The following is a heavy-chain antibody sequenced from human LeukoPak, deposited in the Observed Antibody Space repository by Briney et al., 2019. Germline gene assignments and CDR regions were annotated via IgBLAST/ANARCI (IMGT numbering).Heavy chain of an antibody. D-gene: IGHD6-19*01. CDR1: GYTFTGYY. V-gene: IGHV1-2*02. Sequence: GASVKVSCKASGYTFTGYYMHWVRQAPGQGLEWMGWINPNSGGTNYAQKFQGRVTMTRDTSISTAYMELSRLRSDDTAVYYCARERIAVAGNYFDYWGQGTLVTVSS. J-gene: IGHJ4*02. CDR3: ARERIAVAGNYFDY. CDR2: INPNSGGT.